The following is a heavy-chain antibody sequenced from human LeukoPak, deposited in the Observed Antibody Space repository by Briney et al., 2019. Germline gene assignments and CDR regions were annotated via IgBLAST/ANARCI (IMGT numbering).Heavy chain of an antibody. CDR3: ARDYGGSSPFDY. V-gene: IGHV3-21*01. D-gene: IGHD4-23*01. CDR2: ISSSSSYI. Sequence: GGSLRLSCAASGFTFSSYSMNWVRQAPGKGLEWISSISSSSSYIYYADSVKGRFTISRDNAKNSLYLQMNSLRAEDTAVYYCARDYGGSSPFDYWGQGTLVTVSS. J-gene: IGHJ4*02. CDR1: GFTFSSYS.